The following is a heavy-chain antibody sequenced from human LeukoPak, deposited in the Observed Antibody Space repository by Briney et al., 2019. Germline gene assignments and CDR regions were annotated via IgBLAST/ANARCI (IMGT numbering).Heavy chain of an antibody. Sequence: GGSLRLSCAASGFTFRSYTMNWVRQAPGKGVEWVSSISSSSSSIYYADSVKGRFTISRDNAKKSLYLQMNSLRAEDTAMYYCARGFCTSASCYGSYWGQGTLVTVSS. V-gene: IGHV3-21*01. J-gene: IGHJ4*02. CDR2: ISSSSSSI. D-gene: IGHD2-2*01. CDR3: ARGFCTSASCYGSY. CDR1: GFTFRSYT.